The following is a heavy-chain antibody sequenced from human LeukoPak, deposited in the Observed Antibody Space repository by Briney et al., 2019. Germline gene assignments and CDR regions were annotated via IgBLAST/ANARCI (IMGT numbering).Heavy chain of an antibody. CDR2: ISSNGGST. J-gene: IGHJ5*02. D-gene: IGHD6-13*01. Sequence: GGSLRLSCAASGFTFSSYAMSWVRQAPGEGLEWVSAISSNGGSTYYADSVKGRFIISRDNSKNTLYLQMSSLRAEDTAVYYCARDSGGVAAPDRWGQGTLVTVSS. V-gene: IGHV3-23*01. CDR1: GFTFSSYA. CDR3: ARDSGGVAAPDR.